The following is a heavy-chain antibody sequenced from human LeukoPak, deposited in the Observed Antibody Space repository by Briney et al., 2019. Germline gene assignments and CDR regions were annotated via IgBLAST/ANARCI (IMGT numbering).Heavy chain of an antibody. CDR2: INPNSGGA. CDR3: ARPYSGYDYVPYYDSSGEGAFDI. D-gene: IGHD5-12*01. Sequence: VASVKVSCKASGYTFTGYYMHWVRQAPGQGLEWMGWINPNSGGANYAQKFQGRVTMTRDTSISTAYMELSRLRSDDTAVYYCARPYSGYDYVPYYDSSGEGAFDIWGQGTMVTVSS. CDR1: GYTFTGYY. J-gene: IGHJ3*02. V-gene: IGHV1-2*02.